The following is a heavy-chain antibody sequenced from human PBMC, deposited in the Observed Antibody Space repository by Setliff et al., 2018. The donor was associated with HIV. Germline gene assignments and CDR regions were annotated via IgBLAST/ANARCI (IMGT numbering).Heavy chain of an antibody. D-gene: IGHD3-16*01. Sequence: ASVKVSCKVYGYTLSELSIHWVRQAPGKGLEWMGYFDPQDGETVYAQKFQGRVTLTEDTSTGTAYMELSGLRSEDTAVYYFATDGIGGWLSPMPDYWGQGTQVTVSS. V-gene: IGHV1-24*01. CDR1: GYTLSELS. CDR2: FDPQDGET. CDR3: ATDGIGGWLSPMPDY. J-gene: IGHJ4*02.